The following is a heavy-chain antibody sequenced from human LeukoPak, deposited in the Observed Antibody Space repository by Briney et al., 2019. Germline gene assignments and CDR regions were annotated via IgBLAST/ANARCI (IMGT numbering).Heavy chain of an antibody. V-gene: IGHV1-2*02. CDR2: INPNTGGT. D-gene: IGHD2-21*01. CDR3: ARADRLHGGPYLIGP. J-gene: IGHJ5*02. Sequence: ASVKVSCKTSGYTFTDYYMHWVRQAPGQGLERMGWINPNTGGTSSAQKFQGRVTMSRDTAITTVYMEVSWLTSDDTAIYYCARADRLHGGPYLIGPWGQGTLVTVSS. CDR1: GYTFTDYY.